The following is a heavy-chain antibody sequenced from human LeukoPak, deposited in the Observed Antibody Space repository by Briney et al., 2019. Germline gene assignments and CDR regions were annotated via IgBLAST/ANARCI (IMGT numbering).Heavy chain of an antibody. J-gene: IGHJ2*01. V-gene: IGHV3-23*01. Sequence: GGSLRLSCVVSGFTFSSDAMTWVRQAPGKGLEWVAGIIGGSGASTYYADSAKGRFTVSRDNSRNTVYLQMNRLRAEDTALYYCAKDWHFDLWGRGTLVTVSS. CDR2: IIGGSGAST. CDR3: AKDWHFDL. CDR1: GFTFSSDA.